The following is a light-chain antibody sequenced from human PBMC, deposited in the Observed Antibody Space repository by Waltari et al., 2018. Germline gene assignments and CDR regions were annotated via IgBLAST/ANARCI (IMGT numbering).Light chain of an antibody. J-gene: IGLJ2*01. CDR2: SND. CDR3: AAWDDSLDGLV. Sequence: QSVLTQPPSASGTPGPRVTIPCSGSSSNIGSNIVNWYQQLPGTAPKLLIHSNDQRPSGVPDRFSGSKSGTSASLAISGLQSEDETDYYCAAWDDSLDGLVFGGGTKLTVL. V-gene: IGLV1-44*01. CDR1: SSNIGSNI.